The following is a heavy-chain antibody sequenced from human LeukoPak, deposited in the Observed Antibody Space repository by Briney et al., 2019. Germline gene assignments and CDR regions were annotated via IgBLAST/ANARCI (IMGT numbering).Heavy chain of an antibody. CDR2: ISAYNGNT. CDR3: ARGIVVVPAAIPIFYYYGMDV. D-gene: IGHD2-2*02. V-gene: IGHV1-18*01. Sequence: ASVKVSCEASGYTFTSYGISWVRQAPGQGLEWMGWISAYNGNTNYAQKLQGRVTMTTDTSTSTAYMELRSLRSDDTAVYYCARGIVVVPAAIPIFYYYGMDVWGQGTTVTVSS. CDR1: GYTFTSYG. J-gene: IGHJ6*02.